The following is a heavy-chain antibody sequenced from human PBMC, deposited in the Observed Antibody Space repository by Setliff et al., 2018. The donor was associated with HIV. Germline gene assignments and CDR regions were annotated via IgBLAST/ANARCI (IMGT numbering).Heavy chain of an antibody. CDR2: IYHSGST. CDR3: AGRDTAMPY. CDR1: GGSISSGYY. V-gene: IGHV4-38-2*02. J-gene: IGHJ4*02. Sequence: SETLSLTCTVSGGSISSGYYWGWIRQPPGKGLEWIGSIYHSGSTYYNPSLKSRVTISVDTSKNQFSLKLSSVTAADTAVYYCAGRDTAMPYWGQGTLVTVSS. D-gene: IGHD5-18*01.